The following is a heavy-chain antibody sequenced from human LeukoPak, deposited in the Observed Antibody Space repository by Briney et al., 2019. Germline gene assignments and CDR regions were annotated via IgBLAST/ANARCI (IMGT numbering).Heavy chain of an antibody. CDR2: FNDTGSST. Sequence: PGGSLRLSCVASGFDFSSHAMTWVRQAPGKGLEWVSSFNDTGSSTYYADSVKGRFTISRDNSKNTLYLQMTNLRAEDTAVYFCAKDLLRIYWQTFDSWGQGALVIVSS. CDR3: AKDLLRIYWQTFDS. V-gene: IGHV3-23*01. CDR1: GFDFSSHA. D-gene: IGHD3-10*01. J-gene: IGHJ4*02.